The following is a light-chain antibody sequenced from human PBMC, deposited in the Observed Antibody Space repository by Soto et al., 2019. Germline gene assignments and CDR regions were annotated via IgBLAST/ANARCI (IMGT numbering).Light chain of an antibody. V-gene: IGLV2-14*03. CDR3: SSYTTSSTLENV. CDR1: SSDVGGSKY. Sequence: QSVLTQPASVSGSPGQSITISCTGTSSDVGGSKYVSWYQQHPGKAPKFIIYDVSNRPSGVSNRFSGSKSGNTASLTISGLQAEDEADYYCSSYTTSSTLENVFGTGTKLTVL. CDR2: DVS. J-gene: IGLJ1*01.